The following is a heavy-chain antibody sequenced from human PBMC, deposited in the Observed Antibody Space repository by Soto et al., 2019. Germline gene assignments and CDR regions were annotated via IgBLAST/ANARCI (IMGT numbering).Heavy chain of an antibody. D-gene: IGHD2-2*01. CDR1: GGTFSSFA. Sequence: QVQLVQSGAEVKKPGSSVNVSCKASGGTFSSFAFSWVRQAPGQGLEWMADIIPIFGRANYAQNFQGRVTITADESTFTAYMELSSLTSDDTAVYYCARGDTHQLLRGWFHPWGQGTLVIASS. J-gene: IGHJ5*02. CDR2: IIPIFGRA. CDR3: ARGDTHQLLRGWFHP. V-gene: IGHV1-69*01.